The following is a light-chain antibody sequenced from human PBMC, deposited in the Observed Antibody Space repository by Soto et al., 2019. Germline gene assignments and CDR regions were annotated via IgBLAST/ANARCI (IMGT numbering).Light chain of an antibody. CDR1: SSDVGGYNY. J-gene: IGLJ2*01. CDR3: CSYAGSPTYVI. V-gene: IGLV2-11*01. Sequence: QSVLTQPRSVSGSPGQSVTISCTGTSSDVGGYNYVSWYQQHPGKAPKLMIYDVSKRPSGVPDRFSGSKSGNTASLTISGLQAEDEADYYCCSYAGSPTYVIFGGGTKLTVL. CDR2: DVS.